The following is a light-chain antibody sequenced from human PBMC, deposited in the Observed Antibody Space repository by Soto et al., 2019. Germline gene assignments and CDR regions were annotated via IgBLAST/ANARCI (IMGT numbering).Light chain of an antibody. CDR2: DVS. V-gene: IGLV2-14*01. J-gene: IGLJ2*01. CDR1: SSDVGGYNY. Sequence: QSALTLLASVSGSPGQSITISCTGTSSDVGGYNYVSWYQQHPGKAPKLLIYDVSKWPSGVSNRFSGSKSGNTASLTISGLQAEDEADYYCSSYTSSSTLEIFGGGTKLTVL. CDR3: SSYTSSSTLEI.